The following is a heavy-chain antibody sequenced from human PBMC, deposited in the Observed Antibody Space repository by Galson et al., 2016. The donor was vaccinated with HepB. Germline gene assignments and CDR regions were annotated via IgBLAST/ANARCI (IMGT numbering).Heavy chain of an antibody. Sequence: SETLSLTCTVSGGSFSSSFWSWLRQPPGKGLEWIAYVYYIGSTNYNPSLKSRATISVDASKNQFSLQLRSVTAADTAVYDCAVEAGYDRRALLGFFDLWGQGTPVTFSS. D-gene: IGHD6-13*01. V-gene: IGHV4-59*01. J-gene: IGHJ4*02. CDR1: GGSFSSSF. CDR3: AVEAGYDRRALLGFFDL. CDR2: VYYIGST.